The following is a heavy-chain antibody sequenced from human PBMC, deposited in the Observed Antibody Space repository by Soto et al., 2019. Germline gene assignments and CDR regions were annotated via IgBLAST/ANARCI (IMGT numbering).Heavy chain of an antibody. CDR3: ARDRGRGSGSSPSYFDY. V-gene: IGHV1-18*01. CDR2: ISAYNGNT. D-gene: IGHD3-22*01. Sequence: ASVKVSCKASGYTFTSYGISWVRQAPGQGLEWMGWISAYNGNTNYAQKLQGRVTMTTDTSTSTAYMELRSLRSDDTAVYYCARDRGRGSGSSPSYFDYWGQGTLVTVSS. CDR1: GYTFTSYG. J-gene: IGHJ4*02.